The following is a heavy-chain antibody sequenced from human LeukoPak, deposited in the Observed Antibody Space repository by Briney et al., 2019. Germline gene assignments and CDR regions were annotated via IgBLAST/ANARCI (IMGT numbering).Heavy chain of an antibody. J-gene: IGHJ1*01. CDR3: ARRPVAAEYFQH. Sequence: GGSLRLSCTGSGFSFTNYAMHWVRQAPGEGLEWVAVISYDEIYYADSVKGQFTISRDLSTNTLYLQMNSLTTEDTAMYFCARRPVAAEYFQHWGQGTLVTVSS. V-gene: IGHV3-30*03. CDR1: GFSFTNYA. CDR2: ISYDEI. D-gene: IGHD6-25*01.